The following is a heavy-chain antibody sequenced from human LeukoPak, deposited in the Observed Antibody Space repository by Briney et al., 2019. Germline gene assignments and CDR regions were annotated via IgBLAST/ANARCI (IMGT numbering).Heavy chain of an antibody. CDR2: IQYDSTNK. D-gene: IGHD1-14*01. J-gene: IGHJ4*02. CDR3: AKGGTTDDRIVDY. Sequence: PGGSLRLSCAASGFTFRSYGMHWVRQAPGKGLDWVAFIQYDSTNKYYADSVKGRFTISRDNSKKTLNLQMNSLRPEDTAVYYCAKGGTTDDRIVDYWGQGTLVTVSS. CDR1: GFTFRSYG. V-gene: IGHV3-30*02.